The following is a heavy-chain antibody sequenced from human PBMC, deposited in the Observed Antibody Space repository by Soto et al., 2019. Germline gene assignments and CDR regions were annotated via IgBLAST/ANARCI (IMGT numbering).Heavy chain of an antibody. CDR2: IIPIFGTA. J-gene: IGHJ6*02. CDR1: GGTFSSYA. D-gene: IGHD1-7*01. CDR3: ARGEVELSSPPGYYYGMDV. Sequence: ASVKVSCKASGGTFSSYAISWERQAPGQGLEWMGGIIPIFGTANYAQKFQGRVTITADESTSTAYMELSSLRSEDTAVYYCARGEVELSSPPGYYYGMDVWGQGTTVTVSS. V-gene: IGHV1-69*13.